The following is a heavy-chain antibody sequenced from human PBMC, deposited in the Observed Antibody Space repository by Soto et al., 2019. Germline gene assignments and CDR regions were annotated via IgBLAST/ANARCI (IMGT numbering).Heavy chain of an antibody. J-gene: IGHJ4*02. CDR1: GFTFSSYA. CDR3: AKEGVYYDSSGYGPRVRY. D-gene: IGHD3-22*01. CDR2: ISGSGGST. V-gene: IGHV3-23*01. Sequence: GGSLILSCAASGFTFSSYAMSWVRQAPGKGLEWVSAISGSGGSTYYADSVKGRFTISRDNSKNTLYLQMNSLRAEDTAVYYCAKEGVYYDSSGYGPRVRYWGQGTLVTVSS.